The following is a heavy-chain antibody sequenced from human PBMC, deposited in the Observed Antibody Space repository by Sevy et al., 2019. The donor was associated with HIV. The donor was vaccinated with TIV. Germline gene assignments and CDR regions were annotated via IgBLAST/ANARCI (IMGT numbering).Heavy chain of an antibody. CDR3: AKRRVQSGLSGGGANYGMDV. J-gene: IGHJ6*02. V-gene: IGHV3-23*01. CDR2: VIGGGSRT. CDR1: GFPFSNFA. D-gene: IGHD2-8*02. Sequence: GGSLRLSSAASGFPFSNFAMSWVRQAPGKGLEWVSTVIGGGSRTYYADSVTGRFIISRDNYRNTLYLQMNSLRAEDTAIYYCAKRRVQSGLSGGGANYGMDVCGRGTTVTVSS.